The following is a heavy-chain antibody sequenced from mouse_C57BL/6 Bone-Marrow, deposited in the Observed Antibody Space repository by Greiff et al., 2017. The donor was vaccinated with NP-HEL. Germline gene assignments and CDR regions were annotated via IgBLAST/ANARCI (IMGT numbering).Heavy chain of an antibody. D-gene: IGHD1-1*01. V-gene: IGHV2-2*01. Sequence: VHLVESGPGLVQPSQSLSITYTVSGFSLTRYGVHWVRQSPGKGLEWVGVIWSGGSTDYNAAFISRLSISKDNSKSQVFFKMNSLQADDTAIYYCARATVVRDFDYWGQGTTLTVSS. CDR2: IWSGGST. J-gene: IGHJ2*01. CDR3: ARATVVRDFDY. CDR1: GFSLTRYG.